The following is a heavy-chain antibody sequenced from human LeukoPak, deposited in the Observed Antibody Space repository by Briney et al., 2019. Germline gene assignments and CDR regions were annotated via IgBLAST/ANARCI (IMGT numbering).Heavy chain of an antibody. CDR3: AKGTTWGTRSFDY. D-gene: IGHD1-1*01. V-gene: IGHV3-23*01. CDR1: GFTFSSYV. CDR2: ISGSGGST. Sequence: GGSLRLSCAASGFTFSSYVMSWVRQAPGKGLDWVSTISGSGGSTYYADSVKGRFTISRDNSKNTLFLQMNSLRAEDTAVYYCAKGTTWGTRSFDYWGQGALVNVSS. J-gene: IGHJ4*02.